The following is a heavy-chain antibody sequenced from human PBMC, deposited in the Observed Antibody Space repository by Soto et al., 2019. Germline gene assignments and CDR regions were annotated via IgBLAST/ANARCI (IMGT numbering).Heavy chain of an antibody. D-gene: IGHD4-17*01. CDR2: IIPIFGTA. J-gene: IGHJ4*02. CDR3: ASPPEAVTTAPVY. CDR1: GGTFSSYA. V-gene: IGHV1-69*05. Sequence: QVQLVQSGAEVKKPGSSVKVSCKASGGTFSSYAISWVRQAPGQGLEWMGGIIPIFGTANYAQKFQGRVTXTXDXXTSTAYMELSSRRSEDTAVYYGASPPEAVTTAPVYWGQGTLVTVSS.